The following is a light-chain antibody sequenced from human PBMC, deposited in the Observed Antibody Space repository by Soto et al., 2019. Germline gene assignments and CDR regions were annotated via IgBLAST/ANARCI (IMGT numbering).Light chain of an antibody. CDR1: SSDVGGYNY. CDR3: SSYTSSNTWV. V-gene: IGLV2-14*01. Sequence: QSALTQPASVSGSPGQSITMSCTGTSSDVGGYNYVSWYQHHPDKAPKLMIYEVSNRPSGVSNRFSGSKSGNTASLTISGLQAEDEATYYCSSYTSSNTWVFGGGTKLTVL. CDR2: EVS. J-gene: IGLJ3*02.